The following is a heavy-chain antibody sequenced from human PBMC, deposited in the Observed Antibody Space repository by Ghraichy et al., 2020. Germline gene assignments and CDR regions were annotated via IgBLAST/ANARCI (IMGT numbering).Heavy chain of an antibody. CDR3: ARVGRVVATIRAHGMDV. V-gene: IGHV4-34*01. CDR2: INHSGST. D-gene: IGHD5-12*01. Sequence: SQTLSLTCAVYGGSFSGYYWSWIRQPPGKGLEWSGEINHSGSTNYNPSLKSRVTISVDTSKNQFSLKLSSVTAADTAVYYCARVGRVVATIRAHGMDVWGQGTTVTVSS. CDR1: GGSFSGYY. J-gene: IGHJ6*02.